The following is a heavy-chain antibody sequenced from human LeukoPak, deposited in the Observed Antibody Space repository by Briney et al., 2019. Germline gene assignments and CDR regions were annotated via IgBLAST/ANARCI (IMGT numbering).Heavy chain of an antibody. J-gene: IGHJ4*02. CDR3: ARGPLTTNELDY. CDR1: GFTFSSYS. CDR2: ISSSSSYI. D-gene: IGHD3-22*01. Sequence: GGSLRLSCAASGFTFSSYSMNWVRQAPGKGLEWVSSISSSSSYIYYADSVKGRFTISRDNAKNSLYLQMNSLRAEDTAVYYCARGPLTTNELDYWGQGTLVTVSS. V-gene: IGHV3-21*01.